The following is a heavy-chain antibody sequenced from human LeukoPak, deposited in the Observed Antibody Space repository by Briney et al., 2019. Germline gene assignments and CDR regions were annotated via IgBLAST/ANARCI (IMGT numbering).Heavy chain of an antibody. CDR1: GFTFSSYA. Sequence: GGSLRLFCAASGFTFSSYAMHWVRQAPGKGLEYVSVIGSNGGSILYADSVKGRFTISRDNSKNTLYLQMSSLRAEDTAVYYCVKAFRYCSGGSCQDYWGQGTLVSVSS. D-gene: IGHD2-15*01. J-gene: IGHJ4*02. V-gene: IGHV3-64D*06. CDR3: VKAFRYCSGGSCQDY. CDR2: IGSNGGSI.